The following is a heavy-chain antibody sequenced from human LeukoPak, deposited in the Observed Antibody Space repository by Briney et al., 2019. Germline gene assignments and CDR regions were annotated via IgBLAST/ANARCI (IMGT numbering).Heavy chain of an antibody. CDR3: ARAYCVGDCTVLHIYFDN. J-gene: IGHJ4*02. D-gene: IGHD2-21*02. CDR1: GGFISRYY. Sequence: SETLSLTCTVSGGFISRYYWSWIRLPAGKGLEWIGRIYTSGSTNYNPSLKSRVTMSVDTSKNQFSLKLSSVTAADTAVYYCARAYCVGDCTVLHIYFDNWGQGTLVTVSS. V-gene: IGHV4-4*07. CDR2: IYTSGST.